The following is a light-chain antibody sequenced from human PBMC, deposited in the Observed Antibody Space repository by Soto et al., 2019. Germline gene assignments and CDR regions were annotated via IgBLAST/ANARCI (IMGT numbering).Light chain of an antibody. CDR3: SSYAGRNTFV. J-gene: IGLJ1*01. V-gene: IGLV2-8*01. Sequence: QSALTQPPSASGSPGQSVTISCTGTSSDVGGYNYVSWYQQHPGKGPKLMIYEVSKRPSGVPDRFSGSKSGNTASLTVSGLQAEDEADYYCSSYAGRNTFVFGTGTKVTVL. CDR2: EVS. CDR1: SSDVGGYNY.